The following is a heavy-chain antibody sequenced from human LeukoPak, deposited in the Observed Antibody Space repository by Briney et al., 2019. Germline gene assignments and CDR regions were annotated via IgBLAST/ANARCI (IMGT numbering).Heavy chain of an antibody. D-gene: IGHD3-9*01. CDR1: GYTFTSYY. Sequence: ASVKVSCKASGYTFTSYYMHWVRQAPGQGLEWMGIINPSGGSTSYAQKFQGRVTMTRDMSTSTVYMELSSLRSEDTAVYYCARDVGYYDILTGYYGYDYWGQGTLVTVSS. CDR2: INPSGGST. CDR3: ARDVGYYDILTGYYGYDY. J-gene: IGHJ4*02. V-gene: IGHV1-46*01.